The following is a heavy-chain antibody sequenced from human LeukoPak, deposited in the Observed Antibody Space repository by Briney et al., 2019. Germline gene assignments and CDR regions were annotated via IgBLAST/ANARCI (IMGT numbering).Heavy chain of an antibody. CDR2: IHYSGST. V-gene: IGHV4-61*01. Sequence: SETLSLTCTVSAGSVSSGSDYWSWIRQPPGKGLVWIRFIHYSGSTTYSPSLKSRVSISVDTSKNQFSLKLSSVTAADTAIYYCARVLTIFGVVTPYFDYWGQGTLVTVSS. CDR1: AGSVSSGSDY. CDR3: ARVLTIFGVVTPYFDY. J-gene: IGHJ4*02. D-gene: IGHD3-3*01.